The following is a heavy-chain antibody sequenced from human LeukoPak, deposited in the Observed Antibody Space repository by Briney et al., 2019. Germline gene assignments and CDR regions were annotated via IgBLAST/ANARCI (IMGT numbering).Heavy chain of an antibody. J-gene: IGHJ4*02. CDR1: GFTFEDYA. V-gene: IGHV3-9*01. CDR3: AKDIKAYYYDSSPDY. CDR2: ISWNRGSI. D-gene: IGHD3-22*01. Sequence: GGSLRLSCAASGFTFEDYAMHWVRQAPGKGLEWVSGISWNRGSIAYADSVKGRFTISRDNAKNSLYLQMNSLRAEDTAFYYCAKDIKAYYYDSSPDYWGQGTLVTVSS.